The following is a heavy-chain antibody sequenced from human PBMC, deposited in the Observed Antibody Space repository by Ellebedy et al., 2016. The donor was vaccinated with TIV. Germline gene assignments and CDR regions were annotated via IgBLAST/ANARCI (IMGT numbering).Heavy chain of an antibody. CDR3: AKDWGIAAVRSHFYFDL. Sequence: GGSLRLXXAASGFTFTNYAMTWVRQAPGKGLEWVSTISGDGWTTYYADSVKGRFSISRDNSQSTLHLQINTLRADDTAVYHCAKDWGIAAVRSHFYFDLWGRGTLVTVSS. J-gene: IGHJ2*01. D-gene: IGHD6-13*01. CDR2: ISGDGWTT. CDR1: GFTFTNYA. V-gene: IGHV3-23*01.